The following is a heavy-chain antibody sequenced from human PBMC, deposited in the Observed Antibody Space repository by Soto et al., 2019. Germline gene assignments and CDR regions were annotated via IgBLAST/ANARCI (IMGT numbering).Heavy chain of an antibody. CDR3: ERVRYSGYGFYYYHGMDV. J-gene: IGHJ6*02. Sequence: QGERQESGPGLVKRSQTLSRTCTVSGGSISSGGYYWSWIREHPGKGLEWIGYIYHSWSTYYKPSLKSRVTISVDTSLNQFSLNLSSVTAADTAVYYCERVRYSGYGFYYYHGMDVWGQGTTVTVSS. CDR2: IYHSWST. V-gene: IGHV4-31*03. CDR1: GGSISSGGYY. D-gene: IGHD5-12*01.